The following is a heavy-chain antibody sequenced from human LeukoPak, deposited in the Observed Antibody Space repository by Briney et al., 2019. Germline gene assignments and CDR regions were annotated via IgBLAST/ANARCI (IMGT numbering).Heavy chain of an antibody. CDR1: GFTFSSYS. J-gene: IGHJ4*02. CDR3: AKDSSGWSEDY. D-gene: IGHD6-19*01. V-gene: IGHV3-23*01. CDR2: ISGSGGST. Sequence: PGGSLRLSCAASGFTFSSYSMTWVRQAPGKGLEWVSTISGSGGSTDYADSVKGRCSISRDNSKNTLYLQMYSLRVEDTAVYYCAKDSSGWSEDYWGQGTLVTVSS.